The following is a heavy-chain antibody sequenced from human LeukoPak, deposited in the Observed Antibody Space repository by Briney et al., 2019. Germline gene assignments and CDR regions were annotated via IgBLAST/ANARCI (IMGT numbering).Heavy chain of an antibody. V-gene: IGHV3-73*01. CDR2: IRSKPNSYAT. Sequence: GGSLRLSCAASGFTFSGSAMHWVRQASGKELEWLGRIRSKPNSYATAYAASVKGRFTLSRDDSKNTAYLQMDSLKIEDTAVYYCSSHCSSTNCYLFYWGQGTLVTVSS. J-gene: IGHJ4*02. D-gene: IGHD2-2*01. CDR3: SSHCSSTNCYLFY. CDR1: GFTFSGSA.